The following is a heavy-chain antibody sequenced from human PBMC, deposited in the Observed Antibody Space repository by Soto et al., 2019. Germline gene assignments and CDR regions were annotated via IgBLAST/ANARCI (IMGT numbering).Heavy chain of an antibody. CDR2: IDPSDSYT. V-gene: IGHV5-10-1*01. CDR1: GYSFTSYW. Sequence: PGESLKISCKGSGYSFTSYWISWVRQMPGKGLEWMGRIDPSDSYTNYSPSFQGHVTISADKSISTAYLQWSSLKASDTAMYYCASRPTTVTWGYYYYGMDVWGQGTTVTVSS. D-gene: IGHD4-4*01. J-gene: IGHJ6*02. CDR3: ASRPTTVTWGYYYYGMDV.